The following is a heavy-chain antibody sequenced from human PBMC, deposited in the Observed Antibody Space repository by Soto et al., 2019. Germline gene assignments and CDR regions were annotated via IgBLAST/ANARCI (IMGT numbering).Heavy chain of an antibody. J-gene: IGHJ2*01. CDR1: GGSISSGGYS. Sequence: PSETLSLTCAVSGGSISSGGYSWSWIRQPPGKGLEWIGYIYYSGSTSYNPSLKSRVTISVDTSKNQFSLKLSSVTAADTAVYYCASQDRGWPPPWYFDLWGRGTLVTVSS. CDR2: IYYSGST. D-gene: IGHD6-19*01. CDR3: ASQDRGWPPPWYFDL. V-gene: IGHV4-30-2*03.